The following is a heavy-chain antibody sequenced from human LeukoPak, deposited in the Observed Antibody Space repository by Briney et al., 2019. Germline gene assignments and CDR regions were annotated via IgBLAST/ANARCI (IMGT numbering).Heavy chain of an antibody. V-gene: IGHV4-59*01. J-gene: IGHJ6*03. D-gene: IGHD2-15*01. CDR2: IYYSGST. CDR3: ARVRGSAEFHYMDV. Sequence: SETLSLTCTVSGGSISSYYWSWIRQPPGKGLEWIGYIYYSGSTNYNPPLKSRVTISVDTSKNQFSLKLSSVTAADTAVYYCARVRGSAEFHYMDVWGKGTTVTVSS. CDR1: GGSISSYY.